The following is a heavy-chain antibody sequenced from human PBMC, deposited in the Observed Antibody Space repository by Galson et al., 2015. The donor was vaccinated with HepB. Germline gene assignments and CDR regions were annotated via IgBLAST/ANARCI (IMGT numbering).Heavy chain of an antibody. CDR1: GFTFSSYA. V-gene: IGHV3-64D*06. D-gene: IGHD5-18*01. Sequence: SLRLSCAASGFTFSSYAMHWVRQAPGKGLEYVSAISSNGGSTYYADSVKGRFTISRDNSKNTLYLQMSSLRAEDTAVFYCARGRGYSYGLLVGAYFDYWGQGTLVTVSS. J-gene: IGHJ4*02. CDR2: ISSNGGST. CDR3: ARGRGYSYGLLVGAYFDY.